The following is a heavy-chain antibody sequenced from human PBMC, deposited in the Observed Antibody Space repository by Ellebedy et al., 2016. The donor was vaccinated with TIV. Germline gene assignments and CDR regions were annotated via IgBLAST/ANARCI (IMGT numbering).Heavy chain of an antibody. CDR2: ISGSGGRT. Sequence: GESLKISCAASGFTFSSYAMSWVRQAPGKGLEWVSVISGSGGRTYYADSVKCRFTISRDNSKNTLYLQMNSLRAEDTAVYSCAKAQYYYDTSGYLRGDYWGQGTLVTVSS. CDR1: GFTFSSYA. CDR3: AKAQYYYDTSGYLRGDY. V-gene: IGHV3-23*01. J-gene: IGHJ4*02. D-gene: IGHD3-22*01.